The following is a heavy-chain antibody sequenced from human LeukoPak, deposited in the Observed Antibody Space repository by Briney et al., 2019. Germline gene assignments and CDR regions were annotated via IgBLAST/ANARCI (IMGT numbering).Heavy chain of an antibody. D-gene: IGHD1-1*01. V-gene: IGHV3-9*01. CDR1: GFTFDEYA. J-gene: IGHJ6*03. CDR3: ARDGVTRRYNTYYYMDV. CDR2: INWSGGSI. Sequence: GGSLRLSCAASGFTFDEYAMHWVRQAPGKGLEWVSGINWSGGSIGYADSVKGRFTISRDYSRNTLYLQMDSLRSDDTGIYYCARDGVTRRYNTYYYMDVWGKGTTVTVSS.